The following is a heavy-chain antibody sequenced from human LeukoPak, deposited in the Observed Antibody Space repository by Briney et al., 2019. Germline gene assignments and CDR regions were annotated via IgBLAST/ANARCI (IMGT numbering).Heavy chain of an antibody. CDR1: GFTFSSYSMN. D-gene: IGHD3-16*01. J-gene: IGHJ4*02. CDR2: IYYSGST. CDR3: ARRGGLGSDY. V-gene: IGHV4-39*01. Sequence: GSLRLSCAASGFTFSSYSMNWVRQPPGKGLEWIGSIYYSGSTYYNPSLKSRVTISVDTSKNQFSLKLSSVTAADTAVYYCARRGGLGSDYWGQGTLVTVSS.